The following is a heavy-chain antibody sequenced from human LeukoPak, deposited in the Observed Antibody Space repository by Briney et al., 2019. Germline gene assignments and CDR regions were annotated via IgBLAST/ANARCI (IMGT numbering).Heavy chain of an antibody. V-gene: IGHV3-9*01. J-gene: IGHJ4*03. Sequence: GRSLRLSCAASGFTFDDYAMHWVRQAPGKGLEWVSGISWNSGSIGYADSVKGRFTISRDNAKNSLYLQMNSLRAEDTALYYCAKDIYDSSGYFFDYWGQGTTVTVSS. CDR3: AKDIYDSSGYFFDY. CDR1: GFTFDDYA. D-gene: IGHD3-22*01. CDR2: ISWNSGSI.